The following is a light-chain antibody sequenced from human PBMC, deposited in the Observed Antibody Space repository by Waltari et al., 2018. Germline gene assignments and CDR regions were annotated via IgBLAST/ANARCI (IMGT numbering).Light chain of an antibody. CDR1: SGDIGSYNY. Sequence: QSALTQPASVSGSPGQSITISCTGTSGDIGSYNYVSWYQQYPGKAPKLMISDVRKRPSGVSNIFSGSKSGNTASLTISGLQAEDEADYYCSSYTTSSTWVFGGGTKLTVL. J-gene: IGLJ3*02. V-gene: IGLV2-14*01. CDR3: SSYTTSSTWV. CDR2: DVR.